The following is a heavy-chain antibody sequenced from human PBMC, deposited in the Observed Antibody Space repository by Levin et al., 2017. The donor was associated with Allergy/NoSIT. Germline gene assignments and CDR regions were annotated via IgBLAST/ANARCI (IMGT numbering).Heavy chain of an antibody. CDR2: INHSGST. V-gene: IGHV4-34*01. D-gene: IGHD6-19*01. Sequence: SETLSLTCAVYGGSFSGYYWSWIRQPPGKGLEWIGEINHSGSTNYNPSLKSRVTISVDTSKNQFSLKLSSVTAADTAVYECAITRRRKQGLVPFDYWGQGTLVTVSS. CDR1: GGSFSGYY. J-gene: IGHJ4*02. CDR3: AITRRRKQGLVPFDY.